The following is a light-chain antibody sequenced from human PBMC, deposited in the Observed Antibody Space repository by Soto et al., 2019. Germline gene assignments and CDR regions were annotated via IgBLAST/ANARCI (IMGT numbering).Light chain of an antibody. V-gene: IGKV3-11*01. J-gene: IGKJ5*01. Sequence: EIVLTQSPATLSVSPGERATLSCRASQSVSSYLAWYQQKPGQAPRLLIYDASNRATGTPARFSGSGSGTDFTLTISSLEPEDFAVYYCQQRSNCLFGQGTRLEIK. CDR2: DAS. CDR1: QSVSSY. CDR3: QQRSNCL.